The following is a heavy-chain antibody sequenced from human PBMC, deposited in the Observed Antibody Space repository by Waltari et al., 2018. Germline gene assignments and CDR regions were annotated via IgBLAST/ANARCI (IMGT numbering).Heavy chain of an antibody. CDR3: ARDLRTDGYNLEGAFDY. CDR2: IYYSGST. Sequence: QVQLQESGPGLVKPSETLSLTCTVSGGSISSYSWSWFRQPPGKGLEWIGYIYYSGSTNYNPSLKSRVTISVDTSKNQFSLKLSSVTAADTAVYYCARDLRTDGYNLEGAFDYWGQGTLVTVSS. CDR1: GGSISSYS. V-gene: IGHV4-59*01. D-gene: IGHD5-12*01. J-gene: IGHJ4*02.